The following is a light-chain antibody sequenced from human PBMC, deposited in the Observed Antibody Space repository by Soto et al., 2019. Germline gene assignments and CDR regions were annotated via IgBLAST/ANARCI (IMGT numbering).Light chain of an antibody. V-gene: IGKV3-15*01. CDR2: GAS. Sequence: EIVLTQSPATLSVSPLERATLXCRASQSVSNNLAWYQQKPGQGPRLLIYGASTRATGIPARFSGSGSGTESTLTISSLQSEDFAVYYCQQYNNWVTFGGGTKVDIK. CDR1: QSVSNN. J-gene: IGKJ4*01. CDR3: QQYNNWVT.